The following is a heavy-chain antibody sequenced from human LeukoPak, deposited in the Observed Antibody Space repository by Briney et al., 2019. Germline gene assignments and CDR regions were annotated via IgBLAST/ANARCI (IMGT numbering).Heavy chain of an antibody. V-gene: IGHV3-33*01. D-gene: IGHD5-24*01. J-gene: IGHJ4*02. CDR3: ARETPLERYYFDY. CDR1: GFTLSSYG. Sequence: GGSLRLSCAASGFTLSSYGMHRVRQAPGKGLEWVAVIWYDGSNKYYADSVKGRFTISRDNSKNTLYLQMNSLRAEDTAVYYCARETPLERYYFDYWGQGTLVTVSS. CDR2: IWYDGSNK.